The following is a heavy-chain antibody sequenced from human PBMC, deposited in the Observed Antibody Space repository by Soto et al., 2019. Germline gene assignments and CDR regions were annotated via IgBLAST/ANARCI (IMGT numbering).Heavy chain of an antibody. J-gene: IGHJ3*02. CDR3: ATAYVYDFENSNYYRDAFDI. CDR1: GYSFSFYR. D-gene: IGHD3-22*01. Sequence: GESLKISCKASGYSFSFYRIGWVRQMPGKGLEWMAIMYPDDSDIRYSPSFEAHVTISADKSTSTAFLQWSSLKASDTAMYYCATAYVYDFENSNYYRDAFDIWGQGTLVTVSS. V-gene: IGHV5-51*01. CDR2: MYPDDSDI.